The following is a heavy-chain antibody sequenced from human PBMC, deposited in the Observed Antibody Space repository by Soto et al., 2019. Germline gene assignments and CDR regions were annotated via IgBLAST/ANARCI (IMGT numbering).Heavy chain of an antibody. J-gene: IGHJ6*02. D-gene: IGHD6-19*01. Sequence: ASVKVSCKASGYTFTSYGISWVRQAPGQGLEWMGWISAYNGNTNYAQKLQGRVTMTTDTSTSTAFMELRSLRSDDTAVYYCARVTQRGPWLVGYYYGMDVWGQGTTVTVSS. CDR3: ARVTQRGPWLVGYYYGMDV. CDR2: ISAYNGNT. CDR1: GYTFTSYG. V-gene: IGHV1-18*01.